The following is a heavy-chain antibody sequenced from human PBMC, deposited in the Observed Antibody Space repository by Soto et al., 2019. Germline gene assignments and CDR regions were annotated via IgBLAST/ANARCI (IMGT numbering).Heavy chain of an antibody. CDR1: GGSISSGGYS. CDR2: IYHSGST. Sequence: SETLSLTCAVSGGSISSGGYSWSWIRQPPGKGLEWIGYIYHSGSTYYNPSLKSRVTISVDRSKNQFSLKLSSVTAADTAVYYCARELMYNWFDPWGQGTLVTVSS. V-gene: IGHV4-30-2*01. CDR3: ARELMYNWFDP. J-gene: IGHJ5*02. D-gene: IGHD3-10*02.